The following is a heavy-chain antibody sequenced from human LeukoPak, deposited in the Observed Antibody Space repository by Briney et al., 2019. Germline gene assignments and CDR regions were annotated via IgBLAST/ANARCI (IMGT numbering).Heavy chain of an antibody. Sequence: PSQTLSLTCTVSGGSISSGDYYWSWIRQPPGKGLEWIGYIYYSGSTYYNPSLKSRVNISVDTSKNQFSLELSSVTAADTAVYYCAREKDVDYYGSGSYYNWFDPWGQGTLVTVSS. CDR2: IYYSGST. CDR1: GGSISSGDYY. D-gene: IGHD3-10*01. V-gene: IGHV4-30-4*08. J-gene: IGHJ5*02. CDR3: AREKDVDYYGSGSYYNWFDP.